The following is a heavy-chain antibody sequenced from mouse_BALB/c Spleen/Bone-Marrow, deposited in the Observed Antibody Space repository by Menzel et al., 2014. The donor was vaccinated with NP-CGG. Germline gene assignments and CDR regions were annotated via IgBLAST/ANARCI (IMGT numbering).Heavy chain of an antibody. D-gene: IGHD1-1*01. J-gene: IGHJ3*01. CDR1: GFNIKDLH. CDR2: IDPANGNT. Sequence: EVQLQQSGVELVKPGASVKLSCTASGFNIKDLHMHWVKQRPEQGLEWIGRIDPANGNTKYDPKFQGKATITADTSSNTASLQLSSLTSEDTAVYYCAPYYYGRWFTYWGQGTPITVSA. CDR3: APYYYGRWFTY. V-gene: IGHV14-3*02.